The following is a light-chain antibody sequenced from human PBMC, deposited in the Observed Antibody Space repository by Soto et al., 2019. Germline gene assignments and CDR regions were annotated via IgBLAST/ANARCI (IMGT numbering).Light chain of an antibody. J-gene: IGLJ2*01. CDR3: AAYTSSLNSGI. Sequence: QSALTQPASVSGSPGQSITISCTGTSSDVGGYKYVSWYQQHPDKAPKLIIFEVSNRPSGISSRFSGSKSGNTASLTISGLQSEDEADYYCAAYTSSLNSGIFGRGTKVTVL. CDR1: SSDVGGYKY. V-gene: IGLV2-14*01. CDR2: EVS.